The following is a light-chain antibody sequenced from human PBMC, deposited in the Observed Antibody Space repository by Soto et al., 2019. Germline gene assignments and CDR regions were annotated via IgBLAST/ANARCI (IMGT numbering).Light chain of an antibody. Sequence: DIQMTQFPSSLAASVGDRVTITCRASQRFSSFLNWYQHKPGKAPKLLIYAASTLQTGVPSRFSGSGSGTDFTLTISSLQPEGFATYYCQLSLGTFGPGTKVDIK. J-gene: IGKJ1*01. CDR1: QRFSSF. CDR2: AAS. CDR3: QLSLGT. V-gene: IGKV1-39*01.